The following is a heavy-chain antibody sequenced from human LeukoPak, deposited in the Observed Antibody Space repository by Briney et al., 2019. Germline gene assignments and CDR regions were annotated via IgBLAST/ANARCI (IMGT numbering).Heavy chain of an antibody. CDR2: INPNSGGT. CDR3: AMVVAATVAFDI. Sequence: ASVKVSCKASGYTFTGYYMRWVRQAPGQGLEWMGWINPNSGGTNYAQKFQGRVTMTRDTSISTAYMELSRLRSDDTAVYYCAMVVAATVAFDIWGQGTMVTVSS. V-gene: IGHV1-2*02. CDR1: GYTFTGYY. D-gene: IGHD2-15*01. J-gene: IGHJ3*02.